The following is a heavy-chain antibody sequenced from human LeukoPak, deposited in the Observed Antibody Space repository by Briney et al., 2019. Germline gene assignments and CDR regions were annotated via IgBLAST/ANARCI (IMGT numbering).Heavy chain of an antibody. D-gene: IGHD3-22*01. CDR1: GFTFSSYA. CDR3: AKTNYYDSSGDYFDY. CDR2: ISGSGGST. J-gene: IGHJ4*02. V-gene: IGHV3-23*01. Sequence: GGSLRLSCAASGFTFSSYAMSWVRQAPGEGLEWVSAISGSGGSTYYADSVKGRFTISRDNSKNTLYLQMNSLRAEDTAVYYCAKTNYYDSSGDYFDYWGQGTLVTVSS.